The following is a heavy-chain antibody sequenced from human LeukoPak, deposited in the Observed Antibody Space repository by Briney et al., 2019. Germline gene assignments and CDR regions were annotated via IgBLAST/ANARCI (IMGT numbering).Heavy chain of an antibody. CDR2: INPNSGGT. D-gene: IGHD3-10*01. J-gene: IGHJ4*02. CDR3: ASSAPLDDYGSGSYLDY. V-gene: IGHV1-2*04. Sequence: ASVKVSCKASGYTFTGYYMHWVRQAPGQGLEWMGWINPNSGGTNYAQKFQGWVTMTRDTSISTAYMELSRLRSDDTAVYYCASSAPLDDYGSGSYLDYWGQGTLVTVSS. CDR1: GYTFTGYY.